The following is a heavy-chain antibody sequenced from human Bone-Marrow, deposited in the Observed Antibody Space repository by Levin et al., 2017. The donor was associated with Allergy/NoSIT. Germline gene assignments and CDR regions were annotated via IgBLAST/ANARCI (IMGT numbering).Heavy chain of an antibody. CDR2: IYYSGST. J-gene: IGHJ4*02. CDR3: ARAPEGYSSGWYPDY. V-gene: IGHV4-31*03. Sequence: SETLSLTCTVSGGSISSGGYYWSWIRQHPGKGLEWIGYIYYSGSTYYNPSLKSRVTISVDTSKNQFSLKLSSVTAADTAVYYCARAPEGYSSGWYPDYWGQGTLVTVSS. CDR1: GGSISSGGYY. D-gene: IGHD6-19*01.